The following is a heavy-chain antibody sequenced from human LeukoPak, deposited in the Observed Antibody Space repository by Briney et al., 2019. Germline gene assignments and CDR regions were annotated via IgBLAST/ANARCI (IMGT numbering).Heavy chain of an antibody. CDR2: ISSSSSSYI. D-gene: IGHD3-10*02. V-gene: IGHV3-21*01. J-gene: IGHJ6*02. CDR3: ARMFLYYYYGMDV. CDR1: GFTFRSYS. Sequence: PGGVPRLSWSASGFTFRSYSRNWGRPAPGKWLEWVSSISSSSSSYIYYADSVKGRFTISRDNAKNSLYLQMNSLRAEDTAVYYCARMFLYYYYGMDVWGQGTTVTVSS.